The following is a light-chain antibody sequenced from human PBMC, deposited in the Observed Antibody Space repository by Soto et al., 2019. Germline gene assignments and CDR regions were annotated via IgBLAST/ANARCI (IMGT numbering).Light chain of an antibody. CDR2: SDN. CDR1: NSNIGSNT. V-gene: IGLV1-44*01. CDR3: AACDDSLRGRV. J-gene: IGLJ2*01. Sequence: QSVLTQPPSASGTPGQRVTISCSGSNSNIGSNTVSWYQQLPGTAPKSLIYSDNQRPPGVPDRFSGSRSGTSASLAISGLQSDDEAEYYCAACDDSLRGRVFGGGTKLTVL.